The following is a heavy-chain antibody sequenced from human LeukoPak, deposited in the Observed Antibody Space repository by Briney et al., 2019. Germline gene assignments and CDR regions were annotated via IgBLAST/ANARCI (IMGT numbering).Heavy chain of an antibody. D-gene: IGHD6-19*01. V-gene: IGHV4-39*07. J-gene: IGHJ4*02. CDR2: IYYSGST. CDR1: GGSISSSSYY. Sequence: KPSETLSLTCTVSGGSISSSSYYWGWIRQPPGKGLEWIGSIYYSGSTYYNPSLKSRVTISVDTSKNQFSLKLSSVTAADTAVYYCARERGIAVGVGYYFDYWGQGTLVTVSS. CDR3: ARERGIAVGVGYYFDY.